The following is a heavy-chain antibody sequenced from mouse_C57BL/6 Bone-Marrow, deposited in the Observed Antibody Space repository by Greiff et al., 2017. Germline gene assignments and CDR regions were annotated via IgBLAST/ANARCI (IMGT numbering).Heavy chain of an antibody. CDR1: GYTFTSYW. CDR2: IDPGSGST. V-gene: IGHV1-55*01. J-gene: IGHJ4*01. CDR3: ARKNTTELRGMDY. D-gene: IGHD1-1*01. Sequence: VQLQQPGAELVKPGASVKMSCKASGYTFTSYWITWVKQRPGQGLEWIGEIDPGSGSTNYNEKFKSKATLTVDTSSSTAYLQLSSLTSEDSAVYYCARKNTTELRGMDYWGQGTSVTVSS.